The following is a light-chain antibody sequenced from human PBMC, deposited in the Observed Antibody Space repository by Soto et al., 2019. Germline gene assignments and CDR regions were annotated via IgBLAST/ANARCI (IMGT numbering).Light chain of an antibody. Sequence: IQMTQSPSSVSASLGDSVSINCRASLSVGGWLAWYRQKPGKAPEFLIFAASTLHSGVPSRFSGSGSGTDFTLTISSLQPEDVATYYCQQTNSPYIFGQGTKWIS. CDR2: AAS. J-gene: IGKJ2*01. CDR1: LSVGGW. CDR3: QQTNSPYI. V-gene: IGKV1-12*01.